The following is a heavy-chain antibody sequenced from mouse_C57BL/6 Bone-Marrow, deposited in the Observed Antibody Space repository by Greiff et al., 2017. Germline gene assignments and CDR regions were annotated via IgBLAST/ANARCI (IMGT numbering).Heavy chain of an antibody. Sequence: VQLQQPGAELVKPGASVKMSCKASGYTFTSYWITWVKQRPGQGLEWIGDIYPGSGSTNYNEKFKSKATLTVDTSSSTAYMQLSSLTSEDSAVYYGAREDYYGSSYWYFDVWGTGTTVTVSS. CDR1: GYTFTSYW. V-gene: IGHV1-55*01. CDR2: IYPGSGST. J-gene: IGHJ1*03. CDR3: AREDYYGSSYWYFDV. D-gene: IGHD1-1*01.